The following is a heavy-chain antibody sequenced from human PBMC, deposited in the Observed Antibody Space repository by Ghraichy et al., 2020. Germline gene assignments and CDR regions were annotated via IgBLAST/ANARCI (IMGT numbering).Heavy chain of an antibody. CDR2: ISSSGSTI. J-gene: IGHJ3*02. Sequence: GGSLRLSCAASGFTFSSYEMNWVRQAPGKGLEWVSYISSSGSTIYYADSVKGRFTISRDNAKNSLYLQMNSLRAEDTAVYYCAREGVAAAGTIGAFYIWGQGTMVTVSS. V-gene: IGHV3-48*03. CDR3: AREGVAAAGTIGAFYI. D-gene: IGHD6-13*01. CDR1: GFTFSSYE.